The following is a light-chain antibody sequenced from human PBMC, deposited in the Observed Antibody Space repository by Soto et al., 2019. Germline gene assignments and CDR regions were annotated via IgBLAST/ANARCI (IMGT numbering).Light chain of an antibody. J-gene: IGLJ2*01. CDR2: RNN. Sequence: QSVLTQPPSASGTPGQRVTISCSGSSSNIGSNYVYWYQQLPGTAPKLLIYRNNQRPSGVPDRFSGSKSGTSASLAISGLRSEYEADYYGAACDDSLSGPVFGGGTALTVL. CDR3: AACDDSLSGPV. V-gene: IGLV1-47*01. CDR1: SSNIGSNY.